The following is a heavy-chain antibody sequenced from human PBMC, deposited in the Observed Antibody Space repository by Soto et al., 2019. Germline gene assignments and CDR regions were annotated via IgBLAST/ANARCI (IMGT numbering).Heavy chain of an antibody. Sequence: EVQLVESGGGLVQPGESLRLSCATSGFTFSNFDMHWVRQVPGKGLEWVSDIGAARDPYYLGSVKGRFTISRENAKNYVYLQMNDLIAGESAVYYCARAYTGRLPRRADYYYAMDVWGQGTTGTVSS. D-gene: IGHD2-2*02. V-gene: IGHV3-13*05. CDR2: IGAARDP. CDR1: GFTFSNFD. CDR3: ARAYTGRLPRRADYYYAMDV. J-gene: IGHJ6*02.